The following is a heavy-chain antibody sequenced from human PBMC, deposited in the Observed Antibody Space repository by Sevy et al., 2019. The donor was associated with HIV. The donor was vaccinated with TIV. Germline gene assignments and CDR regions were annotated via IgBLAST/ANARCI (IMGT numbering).Heavy chain of an antibody. D-gene: IGHD2-15*01. Sequence: SETLSLTCTVSGGSISSGSYYWSWIRQPAGKGLEWIGRIYTSGSTNCNPSLKSRVTISVDTSKNQFSLKLSSVTAADTAVYYCAGGSQAARGAFDIWGQGTMVTVSS. CDR3: AGGSQAARGAFDI. V-gene: IGHV4-61*02. J-gene: IGHJ3*02. CDR2: IYTSGST. CDR1: GGSISSGSYY.